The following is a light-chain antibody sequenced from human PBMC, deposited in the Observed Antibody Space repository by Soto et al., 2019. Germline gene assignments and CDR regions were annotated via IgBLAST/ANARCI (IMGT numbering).Light chain of an antibody. CDR2: GAA. Sequence: EIVMTQSPATLSVSPGERATLSCRASQSVSSNLAWYQQKPVQAPRLLIYGAATRATGIPDRFSGSGSGTEITLTISSLQSEDFAVYYCQQYNNWPPLTYGGGTKVEIK. J-gene: IGKJ4*01. CDR3: QQYNNWPPLT. CDR1: QSVSSN. V-gene: IGKV3-15*01.